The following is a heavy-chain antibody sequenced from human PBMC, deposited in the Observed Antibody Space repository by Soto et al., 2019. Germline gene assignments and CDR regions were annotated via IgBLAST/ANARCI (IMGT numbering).Heavy chain of an antibody. Sequence: SETLSLTCTVSGGSISSGGYYWSWIRQHPGKGLEWIGYIYYSGSTYYNPSLKSRVTISVDTSKNQFSLKLSSVTAADTAVYYCARAAEDSSGYYRLGDYWGQGTLVTVSS. CDR2: IYYSGST. J-gene: IGHJ4*02. V-gene: IGHV4-31*03. CDR1: GGSISSGGYY. D-gene: IGHD3-22*01. CDR3: ARAAEDSSGYYRLGDY.